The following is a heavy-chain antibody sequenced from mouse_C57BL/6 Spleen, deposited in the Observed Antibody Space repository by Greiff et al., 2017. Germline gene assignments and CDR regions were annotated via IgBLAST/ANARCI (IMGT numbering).Heavy chain of an antibody. CDR1: GYTFTSYG. D-gene: IGHD2-4*01. Sequence: VQLQQSGAELARPGASVKLSCKASGYTFTSYGISWVKQRTGQGLEWIGEIYPRSGNTYYNEKFKGKATLTADKSSSTAYMELRSLISEDSAVYVYARSILYYDCNVRAMDYWGQGTSVTVSS. J-gene: IGHJ4*01. CDR3: ARSILYYDCNVRAMDY. CDR2: IYPRSGNT. V-gene: IGHV1-81*01.